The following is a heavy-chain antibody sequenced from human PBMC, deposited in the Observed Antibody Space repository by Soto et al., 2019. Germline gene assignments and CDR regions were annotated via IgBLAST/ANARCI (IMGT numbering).Heavy chain of an antibody. D-gene: IGHD3-9*01. CDR3: AHASYRHFERYNWFDT. J-gene: IGHJ5*02. CDR2: IYWDDDK. Sequence: SGPTLVNPTQTLTLTCTFSGFSLSTSGVGVGWIRQPPGKALEWLALIYWDDDKRYSPSLKGRLTITKDTSKNQVVLTMTNMDPVDTATYYCAHASYRHFERYNWFDTWGQGTLVTVSS. CDR1: GFSLSTSGVG. V-gene: IGHV2-5*02.